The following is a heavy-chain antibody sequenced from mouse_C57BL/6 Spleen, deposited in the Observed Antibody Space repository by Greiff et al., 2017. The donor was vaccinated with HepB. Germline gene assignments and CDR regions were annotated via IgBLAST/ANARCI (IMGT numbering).Heavy chain of an antibody. D-gene: IGHD3-1*01. J-gene: IGHJ4*01. CDR3: ARRAYDYGAMDY. CDR1: GYTFTSYW. Sequence: VQLQQPGAELVMPGASVKLSCKASGYTFTSYWMHWVKQRPGQGLEWIGEIDPSDSYTNYNQKFKGKSTLTVDKSSSTAYMQLSSLTSEDSAVYYCARRAYDYGAMDYWGQGTSVTVSS. CDR2: IDPSDSYT. V-gene: IGHV1-69*01.